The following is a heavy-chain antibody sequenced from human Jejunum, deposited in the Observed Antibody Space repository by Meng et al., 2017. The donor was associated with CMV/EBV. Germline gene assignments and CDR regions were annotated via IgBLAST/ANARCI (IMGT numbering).Heavy chain of an antibody. J-gene: IGHJ5*02. CDR2: IYTSGST. CDR1: AGPISGYY. D-gene: IGHD1-26*01. CDR3: ARESGSYYWFDP. V-gene: IGHV4-4*07. Sequence: SGPRRVISSDPLSLTCFVSAGPISGYYWSWIRQPAGKGLEWIGRIYTSGSTHYNPSLKSRLTMSVDLSNNQISLKLRSVTAADTAVYYCARESGSYYWFDPWGQGTLVTVSS.